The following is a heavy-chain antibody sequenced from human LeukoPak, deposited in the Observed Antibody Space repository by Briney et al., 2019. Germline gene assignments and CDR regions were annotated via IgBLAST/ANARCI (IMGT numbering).Heavy chain of an antibody. D-gene: IGHD1-26*01. CDR1: GFTLRDYY. Sequence: GGSLRLSCAASGFTLRDYYMSWVRQAPGKGLEGVSAIYSGDRPYYADSVKGRFTLSRDNSKNTLYLQMNSLRAEDTAVYYCARSQGVGATTHWGQGTLVTVSS. V-gene: IGHV3-53*01. J-gene: IGHJ1*01. CDR2: IYSGDRP. CDR3: ARSQGVGATTH.